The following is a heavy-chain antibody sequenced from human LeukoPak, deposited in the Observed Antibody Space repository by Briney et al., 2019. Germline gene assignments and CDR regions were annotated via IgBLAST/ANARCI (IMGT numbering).Heavy chain of an antibody. V-gene: IGHV3-23*01. CDR1: GFTFSTYA. D-gene: IGHD7-27*01. CDR2: ISNDGFRT. Sequence: GGSLRLSCAASGFTFSTYAMSWVRQVPGKGLEWVSTISNDGFRTYYADSVKGRFTISRDNSKNTLYLQTNSLTAEDTAVYYCAGRAELGRGFDYWGQGTLVTVSS. J-gene: IGHJ4*02. CDR3: AGRAELGRGFDY.